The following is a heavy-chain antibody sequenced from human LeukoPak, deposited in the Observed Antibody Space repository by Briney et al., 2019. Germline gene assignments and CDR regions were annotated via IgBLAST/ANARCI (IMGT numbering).Heavy chain of an antibody. Sequence: ASVKVSCKASGYTFTSYYMHWVRQAPGQGLEWMGIINPSGGSTSYAQKFQGRVTMTRDTSTSTVYMELSSLRSEDTAVYYCARDSGFHGIVGATTDYWGQGTPVTVSS. CDR3: ARDSGFHGIVGATTDY. D-gene: IGHD1-26*01. J-gene: IGHJ4*02. V-gene: IGHV1-46*01. CDR2: INPSGGST. CDR1: GYTFTSYY.